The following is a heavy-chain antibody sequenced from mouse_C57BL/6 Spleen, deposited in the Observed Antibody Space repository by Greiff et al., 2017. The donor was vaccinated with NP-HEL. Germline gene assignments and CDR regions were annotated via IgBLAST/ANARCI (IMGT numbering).Heavy chain of an antibody. CDR2: INPNNGGT. CDR3: GSAYYSNSGAY. CDR1: GYTFTDYY. Sequence: VQLQQSGPELVKPGASVKISCKASGYTFTDYYMNWVKQSHGKSLEWIGDINPNNGGTSYNQKFKGKATLTVDKSSSTAYMELRRLTSEDTAVYCCGSAYYSNSGAYWGQGTLVTVSA. V-gene: IGHV1-26*01. J-gene: IGHJ3*01. D-gene: IGHD2-5*01.